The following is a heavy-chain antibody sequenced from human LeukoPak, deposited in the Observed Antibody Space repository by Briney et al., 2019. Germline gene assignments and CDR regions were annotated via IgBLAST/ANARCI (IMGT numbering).Heavy chain of an antibody. CDR3: ARAYYDILSGYYSN. V-gene: IGHV1-18*04. D-gene: IGHD3-9*01. J-gene: IGHJ4*02. Sequence: AASVKVSCKASGYTFTSYSISWVRQAPGQGLEWMGWINTYNSNTNYAQKLQGRVTMTTDTSTSTAYVELRSLRSDDTAVYYCARAYYDILSGYYSNWGQGTLVAVSS. CDR1: GYTFTSYS. CDR2: INTYNSNT.